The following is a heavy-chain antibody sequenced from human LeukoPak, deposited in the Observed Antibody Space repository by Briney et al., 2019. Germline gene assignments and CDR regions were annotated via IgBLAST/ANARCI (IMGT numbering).Heavy chain of an antibody. J-gene: IGHJ5*02. CDR3: ARGIGYCSDFSCHLDP. CDR1: GNTFAGYY. V-gene: IGHV7-4-1*02. Sequence: VASVKVSCKASGNTFAGYYVHWVRQSPGQGLEWMGWINTDSGNPTYAQGFTGRFVFSLDTSVSTAYLQINSLEAEDTAMYYCARGIGYCSDFSCHLDPWGQGTLVTVSS. D-gene: IGHD2-15*01. CDR2: INTDSGNP.